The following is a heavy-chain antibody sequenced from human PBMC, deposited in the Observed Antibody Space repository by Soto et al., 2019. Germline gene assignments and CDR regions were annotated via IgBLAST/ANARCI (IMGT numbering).Heavy chain of an antibody. CDR1: GGTFSSYA. CDR3: ARVPYTAMALYYYYGMDV. Sequence: SVKVSCKASGGTFSSYAISWVRQAPGQGLEWMGGIIPIFGTASYAQKFQGRVTITADESTSTAYMELSSLRSEDTAVYYCARVPYTAMALYYYYGMDVWGQGTTVTVSS. CDR2: IIPIFGTA. V-gene: IGHV1-69*13. D-gene: IGHD5-18*01. J-gene: IGHJ6*02.